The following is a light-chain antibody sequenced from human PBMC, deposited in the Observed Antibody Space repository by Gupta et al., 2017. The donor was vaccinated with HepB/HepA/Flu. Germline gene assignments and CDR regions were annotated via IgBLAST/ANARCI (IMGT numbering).Light chain of an antibody. V-gene: IGKV1-12*01. Sequence: DIQMTQSPSSVSASVGDRINISCRASQGISRWLAWYQQKPGKAPKPLIFAASILQSGVASRFSGSGSGTDFTLTINNLQPEDFGTYYCQQANSFPITFGQGTRL. CDR2: AAS. CDR3: QQANSFPIT. CDR1: QGISRW. J-gene: IGKJ5*01.